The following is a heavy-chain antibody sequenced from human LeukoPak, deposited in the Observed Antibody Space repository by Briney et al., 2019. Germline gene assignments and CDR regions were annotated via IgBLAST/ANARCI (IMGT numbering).Heavy chain of an antibody. CDR3: ARLRTWEPEEFDP. V-gene: IGHV4-30-4*08. CDR1: GGSISSYY. CDR2: IYYSGST. J-gene: IGHJ5*02. D-gene: IGHD1-26*01. Sequence: SETLSLTCTVSGGSISSYYWSWIRQPPGKGLEWIGYIYYSGSTYYNPSLKSRVTISVDTSKNQFSLKLSSVTAADTAVYYCARLRTWEPEEFDPWGQGTLVTVSS.